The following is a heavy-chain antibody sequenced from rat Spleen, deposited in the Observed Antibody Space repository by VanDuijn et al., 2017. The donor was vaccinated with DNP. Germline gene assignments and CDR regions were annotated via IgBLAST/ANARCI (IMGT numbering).Heavy chain of an antibody. CDR3: ARSELAYFAY. V-gene: IGHV5-25*01. CDR2: ISTSGGST. J-gene: IGHJ3*01. Sequence: EVQLVESGGGLVQPGRSLKLSCTASGFTFSDYYMAWVRQAPTKGLEWVATISTSGGSTYYRDSVKGRFTISRDNAKSSLDLQMNSLKSEDTATYYCARSELAYFAYWGQGTLVTVSS. D-gene: IGHD5-1*01. CDR1: GFTFSDYY.